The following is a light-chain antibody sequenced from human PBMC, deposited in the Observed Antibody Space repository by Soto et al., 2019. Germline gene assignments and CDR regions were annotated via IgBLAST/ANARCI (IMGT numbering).Light chain of an antibody. J-gene: IGLJ2*01. CDR1: SSDVGAYNY. V-gene: IGLV2-14*01. CDR3: SSYTSSSTPL. Sequence: QSALTQPASVSGSPVRSITISCTGTSSDVGAYNYVSWYQQYPGKAPKLMIYDVSNRPSGVSNRFSGSKSGNTASLTISGLQAEDEADYYCSSYTSSSTPLFGGGTKVTVL. CDR2: DVS.